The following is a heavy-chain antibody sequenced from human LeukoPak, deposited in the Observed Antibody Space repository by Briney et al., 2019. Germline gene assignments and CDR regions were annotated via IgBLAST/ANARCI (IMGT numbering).Heavy chain of an antibody. D-gene: IGHD3-10*01. CDR1: GLTFSNAW. CDR3: ATDPARGIR. CDR2: IKSKTDGGTT. Sequence: GGSLRLSCAASGLTFSNAWMSWVRQAPGKGLEWVGRIKSKTDGGTTDYAAPVKGRFTISRDDSKNTLYLQMNSLKTGDTAVYYCATDPARGIRWGQGSLVTVSS. J-gene: IGHJ4*02. V-gene: IGHV3-15*01.